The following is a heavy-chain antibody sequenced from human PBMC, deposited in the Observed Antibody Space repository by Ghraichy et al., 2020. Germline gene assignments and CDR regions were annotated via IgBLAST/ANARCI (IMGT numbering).Heavy chain of an antibody. CDR3: ARDRSVGWRDSSSRNPIAY. CDR2: ISYDGSNK. D-gene: IGHD6-13*01. J-gene: IGHJ4*02. V-gene: IGHV3-30*04. CDR1: GFTFSSYA. Sequence: GGSLRLSCAASGFTFSSYAMHWVRQAPGKGLEWVAVISYDGSNKYYVDSVKGRFTISRDNSKNTLYLQMNSLRAEDTAVYYCARDRSVGWRDSSSRNPIAYWGQGTLVTVSS.